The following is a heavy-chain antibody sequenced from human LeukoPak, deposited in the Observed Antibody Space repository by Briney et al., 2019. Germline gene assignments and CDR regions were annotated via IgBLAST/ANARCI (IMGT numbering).Heavy chain of an antibody. CDR1: GFIFSDDV. V-gene: IGHV3-23*01. D-gene: IGHD2-21*02. Sequence: PGGSLRLSCAASGFIFSDDVMDWVRQAPGKRLEWVSSITPRGDKAYYIDSVRGRFTMSRDNSKNTLYLQRNSLRAEDTATYYCARSSPYFGADCQLWFDPWRQGNLVIVSS. J-gene: IGHJ5*02. CDR2: ITPRGDKA. CDR3: ARSSPYFGADCQLWFDP.